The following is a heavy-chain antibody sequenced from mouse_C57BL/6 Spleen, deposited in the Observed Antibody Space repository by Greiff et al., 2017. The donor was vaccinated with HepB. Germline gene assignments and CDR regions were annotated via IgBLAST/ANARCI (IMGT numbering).Heavy chain of an antibody. CDR2: IYPGSGNT. J-gene: IGHJ2*01. CDR3: ARAETAQARYYFDY. D-gene: IGHD3-2*02. CDR1: GYTFTDYY. Sequence: QVQLQQSGAELVRPGASVKLSCKASGYTFTDYYINWVKQRPGQGLEWIARIYPGSGNTYYNEKFKGKATLTAEKSSSTAYMQLSSLTSEDSAVYFCARAETAQARYYFDYWGQGTTLTVSS. V-gene: IGHV1-76*01.